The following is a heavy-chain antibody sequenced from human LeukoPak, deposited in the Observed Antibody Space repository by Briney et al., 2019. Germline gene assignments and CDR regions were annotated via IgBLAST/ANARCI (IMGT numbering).Heavy chain of an antibody. D-gene: IGHD7-27*01. J-gene: IGHJ4*02. CDR1: GFTFSTYT. Sequence: GGSLRLSCAASGFTFSTYTMYWVRQPPGKGLEWVSIIGGSGGDIHYADSVKGRFIISRDNSKNTLYLQMNSLRVEDTAIYYCAIDPNWGIHYWGQGVLVTVSS. CDR2: IGGSGGDI. V-gene: IGHV3-23*01. CDR3: AIDPNWGIHY.